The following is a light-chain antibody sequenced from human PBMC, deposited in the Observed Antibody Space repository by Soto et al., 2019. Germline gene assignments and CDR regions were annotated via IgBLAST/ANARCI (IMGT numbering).Light chain of an antibody. J-gene: IGKJ1*01. CDR1: QSVDTN. CDR2: GAS. V-gene: IGKV3-15*01. CDR3: QQYNNWPPWT. Sequence: EIVMTQSPVTLSVSPGERATLSCRASQSVDTNLAWYQQKPGQAPRLLIYGASTRATGIPARFSGSGSGTEFTLTISSLQSEDFAVYYCQQYNNWPPWTFGQGTKVDI.